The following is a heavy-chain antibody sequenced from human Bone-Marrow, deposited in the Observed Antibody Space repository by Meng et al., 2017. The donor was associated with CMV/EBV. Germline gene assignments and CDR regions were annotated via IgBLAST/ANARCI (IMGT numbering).Heavy chain of an antibody. CDR3: AKDQEAVTTDYYYGMDV. Sequence: GGSLRLSCAASGFTVSSNYMSWVRQAPGKGLEWVSVIYSGGSTYYADSVKGRFTISRDNSKNTLYLQMNSLRAEDTAVYYCAKDQEAVTTDYYYGMDVWGQGTTVTVSS. V-gene: IGHV3-66*02. CDR2: IYSGGST. D-gene: IGHD4-11*01. J-gene: IGHJ6*01. CDR1: GFTVSSNY.